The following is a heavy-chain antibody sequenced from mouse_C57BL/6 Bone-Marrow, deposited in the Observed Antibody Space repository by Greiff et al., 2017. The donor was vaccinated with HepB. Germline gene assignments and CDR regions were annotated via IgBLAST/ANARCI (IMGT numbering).Heavy chain of an antibody. CDR1: GYTFTSYW. V-gene: IGHV1-61*01. Sequence: QVQLQQPGAELVRPGSSVKLSCKASGYTFTSYWMDWVKQRPGQGLEWIGNIYPSDSETHYNQKFKDKATLTVDKSSSTAYMQLSSLTSEDSAVYYCARPPFTTVDGGFAYWGQGTLVTVSA. CDR3: ARPPFTTVDGGFAY. D-gene: IGHD1-1*01. CDR2: IYPSDSET. J-gene: IGHJ3*01.